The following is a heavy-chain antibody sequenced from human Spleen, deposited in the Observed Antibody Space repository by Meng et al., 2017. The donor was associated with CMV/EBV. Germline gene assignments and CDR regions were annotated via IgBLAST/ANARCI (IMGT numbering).Heavy chain of an antibody. CDR3: VRDRRRYGSSSGNYYNYGMDV. J-gene: IGHJ6*02. D-gene: IGHD6-6*01. CDR2: IYYSGGT. Sequence: GSLRLSCTVSGGSISSYYWSWIRQPPGKGLEWIGYIYYSGGTNYNPSLKRRVSISVDTSKNQFSLKLRSVTAADTAEYYCVRDRRRYGSSSGNYYNYGMDVWGQGTTVTVSS. CDR1: GGSISSYY. V-gene: IGHV4-59*01.